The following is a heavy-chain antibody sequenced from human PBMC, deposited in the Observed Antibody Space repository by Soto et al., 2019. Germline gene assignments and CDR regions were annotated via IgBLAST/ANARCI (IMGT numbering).Heavy chain of an antibody. D-gene: IGHD3-22*01. V-gene: IGHV3-9*01. J-gene: IGHJ6*02. CDR3: AASRGYDSSGYSGYYYGMDV. CDR1: GFTFDDYA. CDR2: ITWNSDEI. Sequence: EVQLVESGGGLVQPGRSLRLSCAASGFTFDDYAMHWVRQRPGRGLEWVSGITWNSDEIGYPDSVKGRFSISRDNAKKYLYLQMNSLRTDDTALYYCAASRGYDSSGYSGYYYGMDVWGHGTTVTVSS.